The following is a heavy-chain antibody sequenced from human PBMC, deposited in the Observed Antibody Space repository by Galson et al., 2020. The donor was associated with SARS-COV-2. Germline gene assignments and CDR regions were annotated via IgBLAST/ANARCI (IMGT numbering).Heavy chain of an antibody. CDR2: ISHSGGT. CDR1: GTSISSGSYS. D-gene: IGHD4-17*01. Sequence: SETLSLTCAVSGTSISSGSYSWNWIRQPPGKGLEWIGYISHSGGTYYNPSLKSRVTISGDRSKNQFSLRLSSVTAADTAVYYCARLHCGEYAPEAFDMWGPGTRVTVAS. CDR3: ARLHCGEYAPEAFDM. J-gene: IGHJ3*02. V-gene: IGHV4-30-2*01.